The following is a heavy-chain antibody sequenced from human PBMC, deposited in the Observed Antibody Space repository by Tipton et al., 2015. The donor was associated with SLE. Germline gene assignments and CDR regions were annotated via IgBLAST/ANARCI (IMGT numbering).Heavy chain of an antibody. CDR3: ARQTTVVTPGDY. V-gene: IGHV4-39*01. CDR1: GGSISSSSYY. CDR2: IYYSGST. J-gene: IGHJ4*02. D-gene: IGHD4-23*01. Sequence: TLSLTCTVSGGSISSSSYYWGWIRQPPGKGLEWIGSIYYSGSTYYNPSLKSRVTISVDTSKNQFSLKLSSVTAADTAVYYCARQTTVVTPGDYWGQGTLVTVSS.